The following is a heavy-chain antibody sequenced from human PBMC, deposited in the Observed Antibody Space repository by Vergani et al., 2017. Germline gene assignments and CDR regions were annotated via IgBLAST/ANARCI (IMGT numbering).Heavy chain of an antibody. CDR2: IHHSGDT. CDR1: DYSIMTNPY. V-gene: IGHV4-38-2*01. D-gene: IGHD3-10*01. J-gene: IGHJ6*02. CDR3: ARHRGSGGFFPSSYFYGMDV. Sequence: QVQLQESGPGLVKPSETLTLTCDVSDYSIMTNPYWGWFRQSPGKGLEWIGCIHHSGDTHYNSSLKSRVSISIVSSSKFSLRLTSVTAADTAIYYCARHRGSGGFFPSSYFYGMDVWGHGTTVTVSS.